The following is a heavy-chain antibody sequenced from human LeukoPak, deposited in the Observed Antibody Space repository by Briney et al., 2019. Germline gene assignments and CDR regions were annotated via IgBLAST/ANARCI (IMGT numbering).Heavy chain of an antibody. J-gene: IGHJ2*01. CDR1: GGSISSYY. V-gene: IGHV4-59*01. D-gene: IGHD5-24*01. Sequence: SETLSLTCTVSGGSISSYYWSWIRQPPGKGLEWIGYIYYSGSTNYSPSLKSRVTISVDTSKNQFSLKLSSVTAADTAVYYCARVMDWYFDLWGRGTPVTVSS. CDR2: IYYSGST. CDR3: ARVMDWYFDL.